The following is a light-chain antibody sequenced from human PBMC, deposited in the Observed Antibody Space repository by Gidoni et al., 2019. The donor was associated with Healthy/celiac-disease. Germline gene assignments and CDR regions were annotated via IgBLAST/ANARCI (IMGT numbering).Light chain of an antibody. J-gene: IGKJ5*01. Sequence: EIVLTQSPATLSLSPGERATLSCRASQSVSSYLAWYQQKPGQAPRLLIYYASNRATGIPARFSGSGSGTDFTLTISSREPEDFSVYYCQQRSNWPPNTFGQGTRLEIK. CDR3: QQRSNWPPNT. V-gene: IGKV3-11*01. CDR2: YAS. CDR1: QSVSSY.